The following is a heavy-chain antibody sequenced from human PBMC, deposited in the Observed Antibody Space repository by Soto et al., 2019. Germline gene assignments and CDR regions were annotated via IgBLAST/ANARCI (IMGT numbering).Heavy chain of an antibody. J-gene: IGHJ6*02. CDR3: ARRRLEYSSSVDYGMDV. CDR1: GYTITGYY. V-gene: IGHV1-2*04. CDR2: INPNSGGT. Sequence: GASVKVSCKASGYTITGYYMHWVRQAPGQGLEWMGWINPNSGGTNYAQKFQGWVTMTRDTSISTAYMELSRLRSDDTAVYYCARRRLEYSSSVDYGMDVWGQGTTVTVSS. D-gene: IGHD6-6*01.